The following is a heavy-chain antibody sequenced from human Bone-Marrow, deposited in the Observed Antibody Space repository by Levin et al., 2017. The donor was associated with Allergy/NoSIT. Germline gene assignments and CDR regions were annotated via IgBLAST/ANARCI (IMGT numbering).Heavy chain of an antibody. Sequence: GGSLRLSCAASGFTFSSYAMSWVRQAPGKGLEWVSAISGGGGDTYYAGSVKGRFTISRDNSKTTLYLQMNSLRVEDTAVYYCAKGGRGMNWFDPWGQGALVTVSS. CDR1: GFTFSSYA. CDR3: AKGGRGMNWFDP. D-gene: IGHD3-16*01. CDR2: ISGGGGDT. J-gene: IGHJ5*02. V-gene: IGHV3-23*01.